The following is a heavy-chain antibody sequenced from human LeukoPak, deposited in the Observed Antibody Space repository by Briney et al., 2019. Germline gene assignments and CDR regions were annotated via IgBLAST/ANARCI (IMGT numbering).Heavy chain of an antibody. J-gene: IGHJ4*02. V-gene: IGHV1-8*01. D-gene: IGHD3-9*01. CDR2: MNPNSGNT. CDR1: GYTFTSYD. CDR3: ASAYYDILTGYSGFDY. Sequence: ASVKVSCKASGYTFTSYDINWVRQATGQGLEWMGWMNPNSGNTGYAQKFKGRVTMTRNTSISTAYMELSSLRSEDTAVYYCASAYYDILTGYSGFDYWGQGTLVTVSS.